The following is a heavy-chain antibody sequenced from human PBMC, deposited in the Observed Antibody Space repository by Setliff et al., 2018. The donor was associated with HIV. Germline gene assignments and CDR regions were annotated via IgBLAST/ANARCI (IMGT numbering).Heavy chain of an antibody. V-gene: IGHV4-4*07. Sequence: SETLSLTCNVSGASTNAYFLSWVRHPAGKGLEWIGHIYTSGITNHNPSLKSRVTMSLDTSKEQFSLRLRSVTAADTAIYYCAREPSPSQWQPLYFDVWGRGILVTGS. CDR1: GASTNAYF. CDR3: AREPSPSQWQPLYFDV. CDR2: IYTSGIT. J-gene: IGHJ4*02. D-gene: IGHD6-19*01.